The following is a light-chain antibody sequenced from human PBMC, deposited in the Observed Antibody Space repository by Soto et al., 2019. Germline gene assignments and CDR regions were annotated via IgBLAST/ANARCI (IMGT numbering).Light chain of an antibody. Sequence: DIQMTQSPSSLSASVGDRVTITCRASQSIRNYLNWYQQKPGKAPKLLIYAASSLQSGVLSRFSGTGSGTDFTLTVSSLQPEDFATYYCQQSYSTPATFGPGTKVDI. CDR1: QSIRNY. CDR3: QQSYSTPAT. J-gene: IGKJ3*01. V-gene: IGKV1-39*01. CDR2: AAS.